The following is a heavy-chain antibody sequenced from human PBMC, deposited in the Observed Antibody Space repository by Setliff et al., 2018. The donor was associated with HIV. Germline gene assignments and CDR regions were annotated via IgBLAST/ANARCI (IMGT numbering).Heavy chain of an antibody. CDR1: GASISSYY. CDR3: ARRRGPMVRGVDPAPSFFFDY. D-gene: IGHD3-10*01. CDR2: ITDSGNT. Sequence: SSETLSLTCNVSGASISSYYWTWIRQSPGNRLEWLGYITDSGNTNYNPSLRRRVTISVDTSKNQFSLRVKSVTAGDTGLYFCARRRGPMVRGVDPAPSFFFDYWGQGTPVTVSS. V-gene: IGHV4-59*12. J-gene: IGHJ4*02.